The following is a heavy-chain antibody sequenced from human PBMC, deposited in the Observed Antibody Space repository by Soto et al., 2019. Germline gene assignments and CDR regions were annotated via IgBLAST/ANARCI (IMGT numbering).Heavy chain of an antibody. D-gene: IGHD2-15*01. CDR2: IYHSGDT. CDR3: ARRGGGVVLAATTPFDY. CDR1: SGSISTANW. V-gene: IGHV4-4*02. J-gene: IGHJ4*02. Sequence: QVPLQESGPRLVRPSGTLSLTCTVSSGSISTANWWSWVRQPPGRGLEWIGEIYHSGDTNYNLSLKRRVTLSVDKSKNQFSLRLTSVTAADTAMYYCARRGGGVVLAATTPFDYWGQGNLVTVSP.